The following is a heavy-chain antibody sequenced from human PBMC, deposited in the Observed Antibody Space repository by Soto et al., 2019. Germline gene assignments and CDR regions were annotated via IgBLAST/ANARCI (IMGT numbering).Heavy chain of an antibody. CDR2: IYYTGIT. CDR1: GGSISSGSYF. CDR3: ARVLRTPSTHLDR. Sequence: SETLSLTCTVSGGSISSGSYFWSWVRQRPGEGLEWIGNIYYTGITYYNLSLKSRVAISVDTSKNHFSLTLTSLTAADTAIYYCARVLRTPSTHLDRWGQGTLVTVSS. J-gene: IGHJ5*02. D-gene: IGHD2-15*01. V-gene: IGHV4-31*03.